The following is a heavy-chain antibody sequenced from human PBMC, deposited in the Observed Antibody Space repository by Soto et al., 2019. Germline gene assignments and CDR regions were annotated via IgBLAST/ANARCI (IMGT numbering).Heavy chain of an antibody. CDR2: IFRSGTT. Sequence: QVQLQESGPGLVKPSGTLSLTCAVSGGSVSGDSWWSWVRQPPGKGLEWIGEIFRSGTTNYNPSLKSPITISIDKSKNQFSLKLTSVTAADTAVYYCAGGGVYTWHSWGQGTLVTVPS. D-gene: IGHD2-8*01. CDR3: AGGGVYTWHS. V-gene: IGHV4-4*02. CDR1: GGSVSGDSW. J-gene: IGHJ4*02.